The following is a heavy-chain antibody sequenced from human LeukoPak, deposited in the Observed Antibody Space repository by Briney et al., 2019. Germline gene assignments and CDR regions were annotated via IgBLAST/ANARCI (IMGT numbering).Heavy chain of an antibody. Sequence: ASVKVSCKASGYTFTSYDINWVRQATGQGLEWMGWMNPNSGNTGYAQKFQGRVTMTRNTSISTAYMELSSLRSEDTAVYYCAREGSSMGSNWFDPWGQGTLVTVPS. CDR1: GYTFTSYD. D-gene: IGHD6-6*01. CDR3: AREGSSMGSNWFDP. J-gene: IGHJ5*02. V-gene: IGHV1-8*01. CDR2: MNPNSGNT.